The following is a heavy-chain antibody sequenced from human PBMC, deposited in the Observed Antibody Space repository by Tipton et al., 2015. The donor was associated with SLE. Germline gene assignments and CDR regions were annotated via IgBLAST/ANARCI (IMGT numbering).Heavy chain of an antibody. Sequence: TLSLTCTVSGGSLSSDVFYWNWIRQPAGKGLEWIGRINPSGSTNYNPSLNSRVTISVDTSKTQFSLKLSSVTAADTAVYWCARGLGRYFDLWGRGTLVTVSS. J-gene: IGHJ2*01. D-gene: IGHD7-27*01. CDR1: GGSLSSDVFY. CDR2: INPSGST. V-gene: IGHV4-61*02. CDR3: ARGLGRYFDL.